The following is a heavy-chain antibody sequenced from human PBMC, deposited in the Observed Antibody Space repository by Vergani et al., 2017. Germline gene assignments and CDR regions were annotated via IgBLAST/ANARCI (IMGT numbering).Heavy chain of an antibody. D-gene: IGHD3-10*01. CDR2: VYPSGTTN. CDR1: GFTFSSYG. J-gene: IGHJ5*02. V-gene: IGHV3-NL1*01. CDR3: ARGETRTDWFDP. Sequence: QVQLVESGGGVVQPGGSLRLSCAASGFTFSSYGMHWVRQAPGKGLEWVGRVYPSGTTNYNPSLNGRVTIFVDKSKNILSLRLNSVTAADAAVYYCARGETRTDWFDPWGQGTLVAVSS.